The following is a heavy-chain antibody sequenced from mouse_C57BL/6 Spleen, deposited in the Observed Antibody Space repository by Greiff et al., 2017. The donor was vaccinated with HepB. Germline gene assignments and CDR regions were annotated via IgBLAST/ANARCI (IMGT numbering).Heavy chain of an antibody. CDR3: AREDGYRYYFDY. D-gene: IGHD2-3*01. V-gene: IGHV1-81*01. CDR1: GYTFTSYG. CDR2: IYPRSGNT. Sequence: QVQLQQSGAELARPGASVKLSCKASGYTFTSYGISWVKQRTGQGLEWIGEIYPRSGNTYYNEKFKGKATLTAEKSSSTAYMELRSLTSEDSAVYFCAREDGYRYYFDYWGQGTTLTVSS. J-gene: IGHJ2*01.